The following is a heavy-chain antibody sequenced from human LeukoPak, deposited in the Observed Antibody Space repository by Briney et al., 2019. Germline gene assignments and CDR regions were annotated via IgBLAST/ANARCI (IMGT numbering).Heavy chain of an antibody. J-gene: IGHJ6*03. CDR1: GFTFSDYY. D-gene: IGHD3-22*01. CDR2: ISSSGSTI. CDR3: AREEDYYDSSDYYYHYYYMDV. Sequence: PGGSLRLSCAASGFTFSDYYMSWIRQAPGKGLEWVPYISSSGSTIYYADSVKGRFTISRDKAKNSLYLQMNSLRAEDTAVYYCAREEDYYDSSDYYYHYYYMDVWGKGTTVTVSS. V-gene: IGHV3-11*04.